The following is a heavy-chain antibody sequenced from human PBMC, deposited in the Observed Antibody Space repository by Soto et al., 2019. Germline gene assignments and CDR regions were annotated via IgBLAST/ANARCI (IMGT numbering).Heavy chain of an antibody. J-gene: IGHJ4*02. CDR3: ASRRTGYSSSWPFDY. CDR1: GGTFSSYA. CDR2: IIPIFGTA. V-gene: IGHV1-69*01. Sequence: QVQLVQSGAEVKKPGSSVKVSCKASGGTFSSYAISWVRQAPGQGLEWMGGIIPIFGTANYAQKFQGSVTITADESTSTAYMELRSLRSEDTAVYYCASRRTGYSSSWPFDYWGQGTLVTVSS. D-gene: IGHD6-13*01.